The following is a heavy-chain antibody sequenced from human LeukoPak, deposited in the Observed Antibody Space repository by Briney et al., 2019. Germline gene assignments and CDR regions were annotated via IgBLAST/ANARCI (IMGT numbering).Heavy chain of an antibody. CDR1: GYTFTSYG. D-gene: IGHD3-10*01. CDR3: ASRASGSGSSSWYFDY. Sequence: ASVKVSCKASGYTFTSYGFTWVRQAPGQGLEWMGWISAYNGNTNYAQNLQGRVTMTRNTSISTAYMELSSLRSEDTAVYYCASRASGSGSSSWYFDYWGQGTLVTVSS. V-gene: IGHV1-18*01. CDR2: ISAYNGNT. J-gene: IGHJ4*02.